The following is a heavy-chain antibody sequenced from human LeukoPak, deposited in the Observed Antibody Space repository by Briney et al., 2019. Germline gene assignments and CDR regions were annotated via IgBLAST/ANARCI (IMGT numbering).Heavy chain of an antibody. J-gene: IGHJ4*02. CDR1: GFTFSSYS. V-gene: IGHV3-21*01. D-gene: IGHD1-26*01. Sequence: GGSLRLSCAASGFTFSSYSMNWVRQAPGKGLEWVSSISSSSSYIYYADSVKGRFTISRDNAKKSLYLHMNSLRDQDTAVYYCARKQWELKNWGQGTLVTVSS. CDR3: ARKQWELKN. CDR2: ISSSSSYI.